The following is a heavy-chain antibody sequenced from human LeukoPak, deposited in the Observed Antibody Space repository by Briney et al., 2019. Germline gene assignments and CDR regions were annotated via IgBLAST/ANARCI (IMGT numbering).Heavy chain of an antibody. V-gene: IGHV3-7*01. Sequence: GGSLRLSCAASGFTFSNYWMSWVSQAPGKGLEWVANIKQDGSEKYYVDSVKGRFNISRDNAKNSLYLEMNSLRVEDTAVYFCAKNRGSGYYFDYWGQGTLVTVSS. D-gene: IGHD3-22*01. CDR3: AKNRGSGYYFDY. J-gene: IGHJ4*02. CDR1: GFTFSNYW. CDR2: IKQDGSEK.